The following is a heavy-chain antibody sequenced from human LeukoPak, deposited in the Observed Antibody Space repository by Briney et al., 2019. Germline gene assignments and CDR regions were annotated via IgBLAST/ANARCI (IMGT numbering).Heavy chain of an antibody. Sequence: PSETLSLTCTVSGDSIIGYYWSWIRQSPGKRLERIGYIYNTVDTTYNPSLESRVTISLDMSNKQFSLRLSSVTAADTAVYYCARRRYYDSTGYNPTYYFDYWGQGILVTVSS. D-gene: IGHD3-22*01. CDR3: ARRRYYDSTGYNPTYYFDY. CDR1: GDSIIGYY. V-gene: IGHV4-59*01. J-gene: IGHJ4*01. CDR2: IYNTVDT.